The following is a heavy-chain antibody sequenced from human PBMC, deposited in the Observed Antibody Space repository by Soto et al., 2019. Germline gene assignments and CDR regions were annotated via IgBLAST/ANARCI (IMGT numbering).Heavy chain of an antibody. V-gene: IGHV3-23*01. Sequence: GGSLRLSCAASGFTFSSYAMSWVRQAPGKGLEWVSAISGSGGSTYYADSVKGRFTISRDNSKNTLYLQMNSLRAEDTAVYYCAKDDTDYYYYYYGMDVWGQGTTVTVSS. CDR1: GFTFSSYA. J-gene: IGHJ6*02. D-gene: IGHD3-9*01. CDR2: ISGSGGST. CDR3: AKDDTDYYYYYYGMDV.